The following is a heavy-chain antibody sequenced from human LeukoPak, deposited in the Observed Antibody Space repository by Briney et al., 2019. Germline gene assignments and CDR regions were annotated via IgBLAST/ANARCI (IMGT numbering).Heavy chain of an antibody. CDR2: IHRDGSVR. D-gene: IGHD5-24*01. J-gene: IGHJ5*02. V-gene: IGHV3-7*01. CDR1: GFSFNAFW. CDR3: AREDGGWPRADL. Sequence: GGSLRLSCEASGFSFNAFWMSWVRQAPGKGLEWVANIHRDGSVRHYVESVRGRFTISRDNARNSLFLQMNSLRVEDTAVYYCAREDGGWPRADLWGQGTLVTVSS.